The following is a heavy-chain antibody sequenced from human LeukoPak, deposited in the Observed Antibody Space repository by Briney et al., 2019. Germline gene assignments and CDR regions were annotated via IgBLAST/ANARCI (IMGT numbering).Heavy chain of an antibody. V-gene: IGHV4-4*07. D-gene: IGHD6-13*01. CDR3: ARLIAAAGISAFDI. J-gene: IGHJ3*02. Sequence: SETLSLTCTVSGGSISSYYWSWIRQPAGKGLEWIGRIYTSGSTNYNPSLKSRVTMSVDTSKNQFSLKLSSVTAADTAVYYCARLIAAAGISAFDIWGQGTMVTVSS. CDR1: GGSISSYY. CDR2: IYTSGST.